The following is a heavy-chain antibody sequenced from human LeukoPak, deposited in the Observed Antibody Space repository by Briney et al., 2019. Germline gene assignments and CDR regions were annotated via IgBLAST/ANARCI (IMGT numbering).Heavy chain of an antibody. CDR1: GFTFTSYA. V-gene: IGHV3-33*08. CDR2: IWYDGSNK. D-gene: IGHD3-10*02. J-gene: IGHJ6*04. CDR3: AELGITMIGGV. Sequence: GGSLRLSCAASGFTFTSYAMSWVRQAPGKGLEWVAFIWYDGSNKYYADSVKGRFTISRDNSKNTLYLRMNSLRAEDTAVYYCAELGITMIGGVWGKGTTVTISS.